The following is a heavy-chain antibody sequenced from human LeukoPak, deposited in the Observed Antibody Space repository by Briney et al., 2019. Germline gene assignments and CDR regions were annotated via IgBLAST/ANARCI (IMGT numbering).Heavy chain of an antibody. V-gene: IGHV4-59*01. J-gene: IGHJ6*04. CDR3: ARDLIAVAGTSSDYYYYGMDV. Sequence: SETLSLTCTVSGGSISSYYWSWIRQPPGQGLERIGYIYYSGSTYYNPSLKSRVTISVDTSKNQFSLKLSSVAAADAAVYYCARDLIAVAGTSSDYYYYGMDVWGKGTTVTVSS. D-gene: IGHD6-19*01. CDR2: IYYSGST. CDR1: GGSISSYY.